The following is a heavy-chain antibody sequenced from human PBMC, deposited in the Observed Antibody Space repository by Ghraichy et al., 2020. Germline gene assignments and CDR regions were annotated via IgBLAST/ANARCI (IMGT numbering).Heavy chain of an antibody. CDR1: GYTFTSYG. D-gene: IGHD2-2*01. Sequence: ASVKVSCKASGYTFTSYGISWVRQAPGQGLEWMGWISAYNGNTNYAQKLQGRVTMTTDTSTSTAYMELRSLRSDDTAVYYCARDDVVPAADLNYYGMDVWGQGTTVTVSS. CDR2: ISAYNGNT. V-gene: IGHV1-18*01. J-gene: IGHJ6*02. CDR3: ARDDVVPAADLNYYGMDV.